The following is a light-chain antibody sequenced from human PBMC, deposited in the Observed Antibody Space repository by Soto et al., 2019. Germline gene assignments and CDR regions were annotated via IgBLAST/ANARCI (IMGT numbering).Light chain of an antibody. CDR1: SGSIARNY. CDR3: QSYDSSNPVV. V-gene: IGLV6-57*04. CDR2: EDN. Sequence: NFMLTQPHSVSESPGKTVTISCTRSSGSIARNYVQWYQQRPGSVPTTLIYEDNQRPSGVPDRFSGSIDSSSNSASLTISGLKTEDEAAYYCQSYDSSNPVVFGGGTQLTVL. J-gene: IGLJ2*01.